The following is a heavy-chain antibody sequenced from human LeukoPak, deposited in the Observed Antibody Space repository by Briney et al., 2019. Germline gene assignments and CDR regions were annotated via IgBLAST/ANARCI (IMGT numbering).Heavy chain of an antibody. CDR2: ITDSGGST. Sequence: PGGSLRLSCAASGFTFNIYSMSWVRQAPGRGLEWVSAITDSGGSTYYADPVKGRFTISRDNSKNTLFLQMTSLRAEDTALYYCAKISGYFDYWGRGTLVTVSS. CDR3: AKISGYFDY. D-gene: IGHD3-10*01. V-gene: IGHV3-23*01. J-gene: IGHJ4*02. CDR1: GFTFNIYS.